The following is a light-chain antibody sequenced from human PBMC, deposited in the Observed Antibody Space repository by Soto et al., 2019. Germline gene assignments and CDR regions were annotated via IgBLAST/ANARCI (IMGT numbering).Light chain of an antibody. V-gene: IGLV1-40*01. CDR1: SSNIGAGYD. Sequence: QSVLTQPPSVSGAPGQRVTISCTGSSSNIGAGYDVHWYQQLPGTAPKLLIYGNSNRPSGVPDRFAGSKSGTSASLAITGLQAEDEAEDYCQSYDSSLSGWVFGGGTKRTGL. CDR3: QSYDSSLSGWV. CDR2: GNS. J-gene: IGLJ3*02.